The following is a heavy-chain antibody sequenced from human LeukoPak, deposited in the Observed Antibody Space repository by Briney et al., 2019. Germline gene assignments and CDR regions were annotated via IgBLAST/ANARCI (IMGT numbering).Heavy chain of an antibody. Sequence: ASVKVSCKASGYTFTSYDINWVRQATGQGLEWMGWMNPNSGNTGYAQKFQGRVTMTRNTSISTAYMELSSLRSEDTAVYYRARPRRYCSGGSCYYFDYWGQGTLVTVSS. CDR1: GYTFTSYD. D-gene: IGHD2-15*01. J-gene: IGHJ4*02. CDR2: MNPNSGNT. V-gene: IGHV1-8*01. CDR3: ARPRRYCSGGSCYYFDY.